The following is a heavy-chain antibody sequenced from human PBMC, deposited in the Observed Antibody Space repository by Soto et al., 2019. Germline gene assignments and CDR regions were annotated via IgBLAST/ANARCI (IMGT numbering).Heavy chain of an antibody. CDR1: GFAFSSYL. Sequence: GGSLRLSSAAGGFAFSSYLIHWVRQGPGKGLECVAVIWYDGSNKYYADYVKGRFTISRDNSKNTLYLQMNNLRTEDTDVYHCARPQVISGYFPIDYCGQGTLVTVSS. D-gene: IGHD3-22*01. V-gene: IGHV3-33*01. J-gene: IGHJ4*02. CDR3: ARPQVISGYFPIDY. CDR2: IWYDGSNK.